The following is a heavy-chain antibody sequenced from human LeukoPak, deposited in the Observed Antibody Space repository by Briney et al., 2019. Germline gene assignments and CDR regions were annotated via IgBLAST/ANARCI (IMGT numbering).Heavy chain of an antibody. Sequence: GGSLRLSCAASGFTFSSYAMSWVRQAPGKGLEWVSAISGSGGSTYYADSVNGRFTISRDNSKNTLYLQMNSLRAEDTAVYYCAKTYYDILTGYGYYGMDVWGQGTTVTVSS. D-gene: IGHD3-9*01. CDR2: ISGSGGST. J-gene: IGHJ6*02. V-gene: IGHV3-23*01. CDR3: AKTYYDILTGYGYYGMDV. CDR1: GFTFSSYA.